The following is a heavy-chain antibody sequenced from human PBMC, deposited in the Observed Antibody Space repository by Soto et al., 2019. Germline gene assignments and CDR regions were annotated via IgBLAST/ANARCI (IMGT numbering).Heavy chain of an antibody. V-gene: IGHV1-18*01. D-gene: IGHD3-3*01. J-gene: IGHJ5*02. CDR1: CYPFDTYG. CDR3: ARDPHEFWNSYLFDP. Sequence: ASVKVSCKAPCYPFDTYGINWVRQAPGQRPEWMGWISAYNGQTDYAQNFQGRVTMATDTSTNTAYMELRNLRSDDTAVYYCARDPHEFWNSYLFDPWGPGTLVTVSS. CDR2: ISAYNGQT.